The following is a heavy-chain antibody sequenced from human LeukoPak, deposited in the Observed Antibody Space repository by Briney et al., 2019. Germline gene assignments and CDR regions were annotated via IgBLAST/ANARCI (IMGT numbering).Heavy chain of an antibody. CDR3: ARGGDYYDSSGYPDDAFDV. D-gene: IGHD3-22*01. CDR2: INPKSGGT. CDR1: GGTFNNYA. J-gene: IGHJ3*01. V-gene: IGHV1-2*02. Sequence: ASVKVSCEASGGTFNNYAISWVRQAPGQGLEWMGWINPKSGGTKYEQKFQGRVTMTRDTSISTAYMELSRLRSDDAAVFYCARGGDYYDSSGYPDDAFDVWGQGTMVIVSS.